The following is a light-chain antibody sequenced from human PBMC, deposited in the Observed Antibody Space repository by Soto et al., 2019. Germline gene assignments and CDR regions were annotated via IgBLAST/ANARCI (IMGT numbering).Light chain of an antibody. V-gene: IGLV2-11*01. CDR2: DVS. CDR3: CSYAGSYTLGV. J-gene: IGLJ2*01. CDR1: SSNVGGYNY. Sequence: QSALTQPRSVSGCPGQSVTISCTGTSSNVGGYNYVSWYQQQTGKVPKLIIYDVSKRPSGVPDRFSGSKSGNTASLTISGLQAEDEADYYCCSYAGSYTLGVFGGGTQLTVL.